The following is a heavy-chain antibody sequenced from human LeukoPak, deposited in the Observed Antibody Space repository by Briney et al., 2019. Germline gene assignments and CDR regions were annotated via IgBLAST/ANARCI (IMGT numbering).Heavy chain of an antibody. CDR3: ATAGNYRFDY. D-gene: IGHD1-7*01. J-gene: IGHJ4*02. CDR1: GFTFSNTW. V-gene: IGHV3-74*01. CDR2: IDSDGSTI. Sequence: SGASLRLSCAGSGFTFSNTWVHWVRQAPGEGLVWVSRIDSDGSTINYADSVKGRFTTSRDNARNTLYLQMNSLRVEDTALYFCATAGNYRFDYWGQGTLVTVSS.